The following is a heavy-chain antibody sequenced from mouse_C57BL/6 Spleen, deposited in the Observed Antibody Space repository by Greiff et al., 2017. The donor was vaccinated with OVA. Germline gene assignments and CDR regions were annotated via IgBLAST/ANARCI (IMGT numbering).Heavy chain of an antibody. CDR3: ASSIEDYFDY. J-gene: IGHJ2*01. V-gene: IGHV7-3*01. Sequence: EVHLVESGGGLVQPGGSLSLSCAASGFTFTDYYMSWVRQPPGKALEWLGFIRNKANGYTTEYSASVKGRFTISRDNSQSILYLQMNALRAEDSATYYCASSIEDYFDYWGQGTTLTVSS. CDR1: GFTFTDYY. CDR2: IRNKANGYTT.